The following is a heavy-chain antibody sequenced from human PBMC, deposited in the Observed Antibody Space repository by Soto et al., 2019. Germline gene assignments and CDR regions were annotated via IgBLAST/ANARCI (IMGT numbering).Heavy chain of an antibody. CDR3: AKGSASGSPYYFDY. Sequence: GGSLRLSCAASGFTFNSYAMSWVRQSPGKGLEWVSAITASGGDTFHADSVKGRFTISRDNSQNTLNLQMSSLRAEDTAVYYCAKGSASGSPYYFDYWAQGILVTVSS. CDR2: ITASGGDT. CDR1: GFTFNSYA. V-gene: IGHV3-23*01. D-gene: IGHD6-25*01. J-gene: IGHJ4*02.